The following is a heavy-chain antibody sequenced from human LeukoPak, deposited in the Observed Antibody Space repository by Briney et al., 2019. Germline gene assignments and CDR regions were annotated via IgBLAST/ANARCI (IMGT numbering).Heavy chain of an antibody. D-gene: IGHD3-10*01. CDR3: ARGGDYFDY. J-gene: IGHJ4*02. CDR2: IYYSGST. V-gene: IGHV4-59*11. CDR1: GGSISSHY. Sequence: SETLSLTCTVSGGSISSHYWSWIRQPPGKGLEWIGYIYYSGSTNYNPSLKSRVTISVDTSKNQFSLKLSSVTAADTAVYYCARGGDYFDYWGQGTLVTVSS.